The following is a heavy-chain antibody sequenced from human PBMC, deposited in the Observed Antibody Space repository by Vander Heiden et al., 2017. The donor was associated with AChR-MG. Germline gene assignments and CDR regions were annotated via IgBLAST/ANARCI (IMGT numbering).Heavy chain of an antibody. CDR1: GFTFSSYW. D-gene: IGHD3-3*01. V-gene: IGHV3-74*01. Sequence: EVQLVESGGGLVQPGGSLRLSCAASGFTFSSYWMHWVRQAPGKGLVWVSRINSDGSSTTYADSVKGRFTISRDNAKNTLYLQMNSLRAEDTAVYYCAKSEWSGYYMDVWGKGTTVTVSS. J-gene: IGHJ6*03. CDR2: INSDGSST. CDR3: AKSEWSGYYMDV.